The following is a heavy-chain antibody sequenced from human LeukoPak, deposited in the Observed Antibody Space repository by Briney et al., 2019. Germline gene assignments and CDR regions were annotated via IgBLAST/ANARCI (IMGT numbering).Heavy chain of an antibody. D-gene: IGHD4-23*01. CDR1: GFTFSRYW. V-gene: IGHV3-7*01. CDR3: ATGPRPDSGNFLGFEY. CDR2: INQDGSET. J-gene: IGHJ4*02. Sequence: GGSLRLSCVASGFTFSRYWMSWVRQAPGKGLEWVANINQDGSETYYVDSVKGRFTISRGNSRNSLYLQMSSLRAEDTAVYYCATGPRPDSGNFLGFEYWGQGTLVTVSS.